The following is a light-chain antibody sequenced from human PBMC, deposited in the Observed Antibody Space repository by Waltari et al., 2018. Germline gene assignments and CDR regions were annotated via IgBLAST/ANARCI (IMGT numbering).Light chain of an antibody. CDR2: QDS. V-gene: IGLV3-27*01. J-gene: IGLJ1*01. Sequence: SSELTQPSSVSVSPGQTARITCSGDMLPKKYTRWFQQKPGQAPVLVLYQDSARPSGTPERFSGYSSGTTVTLTISGAQGEDEADYYCYSTTDNNLGVFGPGTRVTVL. CDR3: YSTTDNNLGV. CDR1: MLPKKY.